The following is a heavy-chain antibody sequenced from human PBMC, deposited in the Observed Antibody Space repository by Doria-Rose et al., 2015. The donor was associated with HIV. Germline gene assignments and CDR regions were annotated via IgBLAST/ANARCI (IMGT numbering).Heavy chain of an antibody. CDR1: EFTFSQYG. D-gene: IGHD4-17*01. CDR2: IRYDGSDK. V-gene: IGHV3-30*02. CDR3: AKDAYTRLFYGDPDY. Sequence: VEAGGGVVQPGGSLRLPCVASEFTFSQYGMHWVRQAPGQGLEWVAFIRYDGSDKYYGHSVKGRFTVSRDNSKNTLYLQMDSLRPEDTAVYYCAKDAYTRLFYGDPDYWGQGTLVTVSS. J-gene: IGHJ4*02.